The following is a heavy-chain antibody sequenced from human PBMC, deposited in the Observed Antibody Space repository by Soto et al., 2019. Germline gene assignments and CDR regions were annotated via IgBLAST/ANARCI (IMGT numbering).Heavy chain of an antibody. CDR1: GFTVSSDY. Sequence: EVQVVESGGGLVQPGGSLRLSCAASGFTVSSDYMNWVRQAPGKGLEWVSVIYSGGSTYYADSVKGRFTISRDNSKSTLYLQMNSLRAEDTAVYYCARDPGDRNGMIVWGQGTTVTVSS. J-gene: IGHJ6*02. CDR2: IYSGGST. D-gene: IGHD1-26*01. V-gene: IGHV3-66*01. CDR3: ARDPGDRNGMIV.